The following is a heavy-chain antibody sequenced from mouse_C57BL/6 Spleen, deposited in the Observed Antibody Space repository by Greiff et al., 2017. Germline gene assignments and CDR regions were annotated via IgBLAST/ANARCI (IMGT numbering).Heavy chain of an antibody. J-gene: IGHJ4*01. V-gene: IGHV5-17*01. CDR2: ISSGSSTI. Sequence: EVKLVESGGGLVKPGGSLKLSCAASGFTFSDYGMHWVRQAPEKGLEWVAYISSGSSTIYYADTVKGRVTISRDNAKNTLFLQMTSLRSEDTAMYYCARDRRGAMDYWGQGTSVTVSS. CDR1: GFTFSDYG. D-gene: IGHD3-2*01. CDR3: ARDRRGAMDY.